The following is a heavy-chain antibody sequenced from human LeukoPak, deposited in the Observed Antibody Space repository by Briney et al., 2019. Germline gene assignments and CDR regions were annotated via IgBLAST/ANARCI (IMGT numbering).Heavy chain of an antibody. Sequence: GGSLRLSCAASGFTFDDYAMHWVRQAPGEGLEWVSGISWNSGSIGYADSVKGRFTISRDNAKNSLYLQMNSLRAEDTALYYCAKDISVRGVMTYDMDVWGQGTTVTVSS. CDR3: AKDISVRGVMTYDMDV. CDR2: ISWNSGSI. D-gene: IGHD3-10*01. CDR1: GFTFDDYA. V-gene: IGHV3-9*01. J-gene: IGHJ6*02.